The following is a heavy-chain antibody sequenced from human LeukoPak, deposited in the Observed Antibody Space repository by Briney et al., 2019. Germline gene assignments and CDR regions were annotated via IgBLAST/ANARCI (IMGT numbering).Heavy chain of an antibody. Sequence: SVKVSCTAPGGTFTNYAISWVRQAPGQGLEWMGGIIPFFATTNYAQKFQGRVTITADESTSTAHMELSSLIFEDTAVYYCARRGAGDPRNHFDYWGQGTLVTVSS. V-gene: IGHV1-69*13. CDR2: IIPFFATT. J-gene: IGHJ4*02. CDR1: GGTFTNYA. D-gene: IGHD7-27*01. CDR3: ARRGAGDPRNHFDY.